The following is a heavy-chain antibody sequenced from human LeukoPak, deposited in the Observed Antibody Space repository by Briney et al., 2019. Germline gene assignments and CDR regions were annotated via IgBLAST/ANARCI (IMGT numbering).Heavy chain of an antibody. CDR3: ARVVVEADAFDI. D-gene: IGHD2-2*01. V-gene: IGHV4-39*07. Sequence: PSETLSLTCTVSGGSISSSSYSWGWIRQPPGKGLEWIGSIYYSGSTYYNPSLKSRVTISVDTSKNQFSLKLSSVTAADTAVYYCARVVVEADAFDIWGQGTMVTVSS. CDR1: GGSISSSSYS. J-gene: IGHJ3*02. CDR2: IYYSGST.